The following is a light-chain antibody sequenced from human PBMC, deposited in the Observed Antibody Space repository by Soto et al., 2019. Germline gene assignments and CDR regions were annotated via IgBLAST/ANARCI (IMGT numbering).Light chain of an antibody. CDR1: QSVSSSY. J-gene: IGKJ1*01. V-gene: IGKV3-20*01. Sequence: EVVLTQSPGTLSLSPGERVTLSCRASQSVSSSYLAWYQQKPGQAPRLLIYAASSRATGIPDRFSGSGSGTDFTLTTTRLEPEDFAVYYCQQYGSSSWTFGKGTKVDIK. CDR2: AAS. CDR3: QQYGSSSWT.